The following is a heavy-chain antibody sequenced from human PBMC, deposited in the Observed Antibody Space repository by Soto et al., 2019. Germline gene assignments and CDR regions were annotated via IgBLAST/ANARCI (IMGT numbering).Heavy chain of an antibody. CDR1: GFTFSSYG. J-gene: IGHJ6*02. CDR2: IWYDGSNK. V-gene: IGHV3-33*01. D-gene: IGHD3-3*01. Sequence: GSLRLSCAASGFTFSSYGMHWVRQAPGKGLEWVAVIWYDGSNKYYADSVKGRFTISRDNSKNTLYLQMNSLRAEDTAVYYCARAMAASYDFWSGYSTPTHYYGMDVWGQGTTVTVSS. CDR3: ARAMAASYDFWSGYSTPTHYYGMDV.